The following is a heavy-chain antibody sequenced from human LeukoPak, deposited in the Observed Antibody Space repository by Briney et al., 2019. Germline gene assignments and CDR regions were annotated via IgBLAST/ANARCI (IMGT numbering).Heavy chain of an antibody. V-gene: IGHV3-7*01. D-gene: IGHD3-22*01. CDR1: GFTFSSYW. Sequence: GGSLRLSCAASGFTFSSYWMSWFRQAPGKGLEWVANIKQDGSEKYYVDSVKGRFTISRDNAKNSLYLQMNSLRAEDTAVYYCVVVITLFDYWGQGTLVTVSS. CDR2: IKQDGSEK. CDR3: VVVITLFDY. J-gene: IGHJ4*02.